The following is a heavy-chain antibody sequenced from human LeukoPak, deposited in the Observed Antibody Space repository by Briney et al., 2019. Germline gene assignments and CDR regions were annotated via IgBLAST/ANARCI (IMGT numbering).Heavy chain of an antibody. J-gene: IGHJ4*02. CDR2: ISWNSGSI. Sequence: GGSLRLSCAASGFTFDDYAMHWVRQAPGKGLEWVSGISWNSGSIGYADSVKGRFTISRDNAKVSLYLQMNSLRAEDTALYYCAKDKPTPGNYDYVWGSYYFDYWGQGTLVTVSS. CDR1: GFTFDDYA. D-gene: IGHD3-16*01. CDR3: AKDKPTPGNYDYVWGSYYFDY. V-gene: IGHV3-9*01.